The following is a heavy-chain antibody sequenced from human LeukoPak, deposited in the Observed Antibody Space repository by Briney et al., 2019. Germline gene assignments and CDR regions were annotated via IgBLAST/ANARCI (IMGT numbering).Heavy chain of an antibody. J-gene: IGHJ4*02. CDR3: AKRADIVATRGYYFDY. Sequence: GGSLRLSCAASGFTFSSYAMSWVRQAPGKGLEWVSAISGSGGSTYYADSVKGRFTSSRDNSKNTLYLQMNSLRAEDTAVYYCAKRADIVATRGYYFDYWGQGTLVTVSS. CDR2: ISGSGGST. CDR1: GFTFSSYA. V-gene: IGHV3-23*01. D-gene: IGHD5-12*01.